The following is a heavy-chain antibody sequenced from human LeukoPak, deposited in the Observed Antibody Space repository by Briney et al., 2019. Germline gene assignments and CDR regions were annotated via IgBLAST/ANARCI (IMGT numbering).Heavy chain of an antibody. J-gene: IGHJ4*02. V-gene: IGHV4-4*07. CDR2: TYTSGST. Sequence: SETLSLTCTVSGGSISSYYWSWIRQPAGKGLEWIGRTYTSGSTNYNPSLKSRVTMSVDTSKNQFSLKLSSVTAADTAVYYCARVMKAVAVFPFDYWGQGTLVTVSS. CDR1: GGSISSYY. D-gene: IGHD6-19*01. CDR3: ARVMKAVAVFPFDY.